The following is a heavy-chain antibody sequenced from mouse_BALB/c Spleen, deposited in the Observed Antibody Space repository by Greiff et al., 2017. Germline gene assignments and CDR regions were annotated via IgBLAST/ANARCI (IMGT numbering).Heavy chain of an antibody. D-gene: IGHD2-1*01. CDR3: ARAYGNYWYFDV. CDR1: GFTFTDYY. V-gene: IGHV7-3*02. J-gene: IGHJ1*01. CDR2: IRNKANGYTT. Sequence: EVHLVESGGGLVQPGGSLRLSCATSGFTFTDYYMSWVRQPPGKALEWLGFIRNKANGYTTEYSASVKGRFTISRDNSQSILYLQMNTLRAEDSATYYCARAYGNYWYFDVWGAGTTVTVSS.